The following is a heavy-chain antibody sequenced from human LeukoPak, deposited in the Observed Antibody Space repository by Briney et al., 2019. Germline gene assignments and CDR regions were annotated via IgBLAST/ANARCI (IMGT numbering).Heavy chain of an antibody. CDR3: AKRGDYRGFDY. CDR1: GFTFSTYA. V-gene: IGHV3-23*01. D-gene: IGHD4/OR15-4a*01. CDR2: ISAGSTST. J-gene: IGHJ4*02. Sequence: GGSLRLSCAASGFTFSTYAMSWVRQAPGKGLEWVSSISAGSTSTSYAESVKGRFTISRDNSKNTLYLQINSLRDEDMAIYYCAKRGDYRGFDYWGQGTLVTVSS.